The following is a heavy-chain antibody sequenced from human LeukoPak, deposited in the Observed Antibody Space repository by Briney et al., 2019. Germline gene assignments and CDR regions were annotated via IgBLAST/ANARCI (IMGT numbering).Heavy chain of an antibody. CDR3: ARGRRDIVVVPAAHRFVDFDY. D-gene: IGHD2-2*01. CDR2: ISYDGSNK. Sequence: PGGSLRLSCAASGFTFSSYAMHWVRQAPGKGLEWVAVISYDGSNKYYADSVKGRFTISRDNSKDTLYLQMNSLRAEDTAVYYCARGRRDIVVVPAAHRFVDFDYWGQGTLVTVSS. CDR1: GFTFSSYA. J-gene: IGHJ4*02. V-gene: IGHV3-30-3*01.